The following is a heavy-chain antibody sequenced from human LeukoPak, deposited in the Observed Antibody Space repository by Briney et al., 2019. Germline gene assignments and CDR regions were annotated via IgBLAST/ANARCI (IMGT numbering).Heavy chain of an antibody. J-gene: IGHJ4*02. D-gene: IGHD3-22*01. CDR3: ARGGYRWSSAYFDY. CDR2: INHSGST. CDR1: GGSISSSSYY. V-gene: IGHV4-39*07. Sequence: SETLSLTCTVSGGSISSSSYYWSWIRQPPGKGLEWIGEINHSGSTNYHPSLKSRVTISVDTSKNQFSLKLSSVTAADTAVYYCARGGYRWSSAYFDYWGQGTLVTVSS.